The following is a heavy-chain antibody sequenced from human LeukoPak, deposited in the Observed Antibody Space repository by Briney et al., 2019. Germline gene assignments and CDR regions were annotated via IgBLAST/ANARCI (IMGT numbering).Heavy chain of an antibody. J-gene: IGHJ4*02. CDR3: ARARLASGGWYFAH. Sequence: QTGGSLRLSCVASGFTFSTSAMHWVRQPPARGLEWLSVIWADEKYKDYVDSVKGRFTISRDNSGNTLYLQMSSLRAEDTAVYYCARARLASGGWYFAHWGQGALVTVSS. V-gene: IGHV3-33*01. D-gene: IGHD1-26*01. CDR2: IWADEKYK. CDR1: GFTFSTSA.